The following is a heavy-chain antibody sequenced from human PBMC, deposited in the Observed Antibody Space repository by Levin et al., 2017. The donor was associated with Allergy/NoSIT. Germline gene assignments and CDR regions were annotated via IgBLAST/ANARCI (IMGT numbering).Heavy chain of an antibody. CDR1: GFTFSSYG. D-gene: IGHD6-13*01. CDR2: ISYDGSNK. CDR3: AKDVVQQLVRELIDY. J-gene: IGHJ4*02. Sequence: GESLKISCAASGFTFSSYGMHWVRQAPGKGLEWVAVISYDGSNKYYADSVKGRFTISRDNSKNTLYLQMNSLRAEDTAVYYCAKDVVQQLVRELIDYWGQGTLVTVSS. V-gene: IGHV3-30*18.